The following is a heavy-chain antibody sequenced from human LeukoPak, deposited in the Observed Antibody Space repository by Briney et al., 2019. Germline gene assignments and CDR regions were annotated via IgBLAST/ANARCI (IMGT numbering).Heavy chain of an antibody. CDR2: IGGGGVTT. V-gene: IGHV3-64*02. D-gene: IGHD1-26*01. J-gene: IGHJ2*01. CDR3: AREGGGSGLWYYDL. CDR1: GFTFSSYS. Sequence: PGGSLRLSCAASGFTFSSYSMHWVRQAPGNGPEFVSVIGGGGVTTFYADSVKDRFTISRDNSKNTLYLEMGSLRAEDMAVYYCAREGGGSGLWYYDLWGRGTLVTVSS.